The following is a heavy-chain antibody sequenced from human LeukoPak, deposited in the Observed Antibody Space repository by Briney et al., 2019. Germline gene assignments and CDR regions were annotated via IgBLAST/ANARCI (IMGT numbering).Heavy chain of an antibody. CDR2: IYHSGSP. J-gene: IGHJ4*02. Sequence: SETLPLTCAVSGGSISSNNWWGWVRQPPGKGLEWIGEIYHSGSPNYNPSLKSRVTISVDKSRNHFTLNLSSVTAADTAVYYCARVNINNWHSCDYWGQGTLVTVSS. CDR1: GGSISSNNW. CDR3: ARVNINNWHSCDY. D-gene: IGHD1-1*01. V-gene: IGHV4-4*02.